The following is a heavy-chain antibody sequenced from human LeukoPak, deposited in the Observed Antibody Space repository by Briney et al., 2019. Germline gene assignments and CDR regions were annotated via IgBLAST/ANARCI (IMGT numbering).Heavy chain of an antibody. D-gene: IGHD3-22*01. J-gene: IGHJ5*02. CDR2: IIPIFGTA. V-gene: IGHV1-69*05. CDR1: GGTFISYA. Sequence: SVKVSCKASGGTFISYAISWVRQAPGQGLEWMGGIIPIFGTANYAQKFQGRVTITTDESTSTAYMELSSLRSEDTAVYYCARSSGYYYLNWFDPWGQGTLVTVSS. CDR3: ARSSGYYYLNWFDP.